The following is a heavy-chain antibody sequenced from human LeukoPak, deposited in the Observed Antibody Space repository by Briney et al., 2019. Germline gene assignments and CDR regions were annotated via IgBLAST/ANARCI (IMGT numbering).Heavy chain of an antibody. CDR3: ARDGGDIVVVPDYDYYYMDV. CDR2: ISSSGSTI. V-gene: IGHV3-11*04. Sequence: GGSLRLSCAASGFTFSDYYMSWIRQAPGKGLEWVSYISSSGSTIYYADSVKGRFTISRDNAKNSLYLQMNSLRAEDTAVYYCARDGGDIVVVPDYDYYYMDVWGKGTTVTVSS. D-gene: IGHD2-2*01. CDR1: GFTFSDYY. J-gene: IGHJ6*03.